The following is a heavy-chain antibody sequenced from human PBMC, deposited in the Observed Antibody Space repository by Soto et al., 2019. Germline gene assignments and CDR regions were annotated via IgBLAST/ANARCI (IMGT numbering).Heavy chain of an antibody. Sequence: GGSLRLCCAASGFTFSSYWMHWVRQAPGKGRVWVSRINSDGSSTSYADSVKGRFTISRDNAKNTLYLQMNSLRAEDTAVYYCARDSKYSSSWYVRAEYYYYGKDVWGQGTTVPVSS. CDR2: INSDGSST. CDR1: GFTFSSYW. D-gene: IGHD6-13*01. CDR3: ARDSKYSSSWYVRAEYYYYGKDV. J-gene: IGHJ6*02. V-gene: IGHV3-74*01.